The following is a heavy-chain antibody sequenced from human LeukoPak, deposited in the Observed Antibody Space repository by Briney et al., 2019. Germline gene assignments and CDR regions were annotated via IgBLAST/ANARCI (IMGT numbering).Heavy chain of an antibody. J-gene: IGHJ4*02. V-gene: IGHV3-23*01. D-gene: IGHD1-26*01. Sequence: PGGSLRLSCAASGFTFSSYAMSWVRQAPGKGLEWVSAISGSGGSTYYADSVKGRFTISRDNSKNTLYLQMNSPRAEDTAVYYCAKDRIIVGATLFDYWGQGTLVTVSS. CDR2: ISGSGGST. CDR1: GFTFSSYA. CDR3: AKDRIIVGATLFDY.